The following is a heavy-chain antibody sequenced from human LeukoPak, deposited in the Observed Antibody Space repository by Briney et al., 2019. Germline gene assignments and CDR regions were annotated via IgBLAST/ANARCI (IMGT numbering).Heavy chain of an antibody. CDR1: GFTFDDYG. Sequence: GGSLRLSCAASGFTFDDYGMSWVRQAPGKGLEWVSGINWNGGSTGYADSVKGRFTISRDNAKNSLYLQMNSLRAEDTALYYCTRDPDYYDSSGYYPYYFDYWGQGTLVTVSS. CDR2: INWNGGST. J-gene: IGHJ4*02. CDR3: TRDPDYYDSSGYYPYYFDY. V-gene: IGHV3-20*04. D-gene: IGHD3-22*01.